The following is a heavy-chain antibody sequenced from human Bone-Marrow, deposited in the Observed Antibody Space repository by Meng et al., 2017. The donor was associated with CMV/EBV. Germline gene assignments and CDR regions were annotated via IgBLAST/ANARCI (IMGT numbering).Heavy chain of an antibody. CDR3: ARLGYCSSTSCYTVSNYYFDY. D-gene: IGHD2-2*02. J-gene: IGHJ4*02. CDR2: INPNSGGT. Sequence: ASVKVSCKASGYTFTGYYMHWVRQAPGQGLEWMGWINPNSGGTNYAQKFQGRVTMTRDTSISTAYMELSRLRSDDTAVYYCARLGYCSSTSCYTVSNYYFDYWGQRTLVTVSS. V-gene: IGHV1-2*02. CDR1: GYTFTGYY.